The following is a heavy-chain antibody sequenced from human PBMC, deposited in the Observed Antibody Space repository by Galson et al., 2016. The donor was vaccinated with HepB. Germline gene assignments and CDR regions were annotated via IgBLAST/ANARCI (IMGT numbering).Heavy chain of an antibody. D-gene: IGHD6-19*01. CDR2: ISGDGSDR. CDR1: GFTFTTYT. Sequence: SLRLSCATSGFTFTTYTMNWVRQAPGKGLEWVSSISGDGSDRVYADSVKGRFTISRDNAKNSVYLQMSSLRVDDTAVYFCAGSGGWYAVTHWFDPWGQGTLVTVSS. V-gene: IGHV3-21*01. J-gene: IGHJ5*02. CDR3: AGSGGWYAVTHWFDP.